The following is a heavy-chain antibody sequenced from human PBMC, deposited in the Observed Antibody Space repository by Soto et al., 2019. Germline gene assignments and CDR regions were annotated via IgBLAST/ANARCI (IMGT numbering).Heavy chain of an antibody. CDR3: AAVPVLRFLKWLPAYFDY. J-gene: IGHJ4*02. CDR2: LVVGSGNT. V-gene: IGHV1-58*01. Sequence: SVMRSCPPSGFVFTIAAVQWVRQDSAQRLEWLGWLVVGSGNTHYAQHFQERVTLTRDMSTGTAYMELSSLRSEDTAVYYCAAVPVLRFLKWLPAYFDYWGQGTLVPVSS. D-gene: IGHD3-3*01. CDR1: GFVFTIAA.